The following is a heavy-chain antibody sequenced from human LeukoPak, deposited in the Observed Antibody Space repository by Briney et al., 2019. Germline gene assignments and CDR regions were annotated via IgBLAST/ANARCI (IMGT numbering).Heavy chain of an antibody. Sequence: SVKVSCKASGGTFSSYAISWVRQAPGQGLEWMGGIIPIFGTANYAQKFQGRVTVTTDESTSTAYMELSSLKSEDTAVYYCARKARSSPYWFDPWGQGTLVTVSS. J-gene: IGHJ5*02. CDR2: IIPIFGTA. CDR3: ARKARSSPYWFDP. V-gene: IGHV1-69*05. D-gene: IGHD6-6*01. CDR1: GGTFSSYA.